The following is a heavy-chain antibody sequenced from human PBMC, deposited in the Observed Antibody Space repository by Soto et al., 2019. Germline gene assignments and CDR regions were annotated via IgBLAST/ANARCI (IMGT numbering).Heavy chain of an antibody. CDR3: ARSPVGAAFNV. CDR1: GFTFSSYS. V-gene: IGHV3-21*01. D-gene: IGHD4-17*01. J-gene: IGHJ3*01. Sequence: EVQLVESGGGLVKPGGSLSLSCAASGFTFSSYSMNWVRQAPGKGLEWVSSISSGSDYIFYADSVQGRFTISSDNPKHSLFLQMNSLTAEDTAVYYSARSPVGAAFNVWCQGKVVSVSS. CDR2: ISSGSDYI.